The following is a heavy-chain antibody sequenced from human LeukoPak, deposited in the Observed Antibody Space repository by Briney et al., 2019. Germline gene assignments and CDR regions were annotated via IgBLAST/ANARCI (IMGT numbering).Heavy chain of an antibody. V-gene: IGHV1-2*02. D-gene: IGHD3-22*01. CDR1: GGTFSSYA. CDR3: ARAGSSGYRGDYYYYGVDV. CDR2: INPNSGGT. J-gene: IGHJ6*02. Sequence: GASVKVSCKASGGTFSSYAISWVRQAPGQGLEWMGWINPNSGGTNYAQKFQGRVTMTRDTSISTAYMELGRLRSDDTAVYYCARAGSSGYRGDYYYYGVDVWGQGTTVTVSS.